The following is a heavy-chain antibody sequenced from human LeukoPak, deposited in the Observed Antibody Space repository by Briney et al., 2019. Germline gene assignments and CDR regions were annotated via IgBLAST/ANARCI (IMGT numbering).Heavy chain of an antibody. CDR3: AKYSGSYFFASRFDY. V-gene: IGHV3-23*01. CDR2: ISGSGGST. CDR1: GFTFSSYA. J-gene: IGHJ4*02. D-gene: IGHD1-26*01. Sequence: GGSLRLSCAASGFTFSSYAMSWVRQAPGKGLEWVSAISGSGGSTYYADSVKGRFTISRDNSKNTLYLQINSLRAEDTAVYYCAKYSGSYFFASRFDYWGQGTLVTVSS.